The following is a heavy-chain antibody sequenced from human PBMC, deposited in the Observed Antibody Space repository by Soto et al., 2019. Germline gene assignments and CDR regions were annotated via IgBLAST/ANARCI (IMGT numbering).Heavy chain of an antibody. Sequence: GGSLRLSCAASGFTFSSYAMTWVRQAPGKGLEWVSIVSYNGGDTYYADSVKGRFTISRDNSKDTVDLQMNSLRAEDTAVYYCAKDKRESSSWYDYWGQGTLVTVSS. V-gene: IGHV3-23*01. J-gene: IGHJ4*02. CDR2: VSYNGGDT. CDR3: AKDKRESSSWYDY. CDR1: GFTFSSYA. D-gene: IGHD6-13*01.